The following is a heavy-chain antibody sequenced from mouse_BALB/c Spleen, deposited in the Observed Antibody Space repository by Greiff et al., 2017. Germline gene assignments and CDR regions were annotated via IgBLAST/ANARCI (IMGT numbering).Heavy chain of an antibody. D-gene: IGHD1-1*01. CDR1: GFNIKDTY. J-gene: IGHJ1*01. V-gene: IGHV14-3*02. CDR2: IDPANGNT. Sequence: EVKLQESGAELVKPGASVKLSCTASGFNIKDTYMHWVKQRPEQGLEWIGRIDPANGNTKYDPKFQGKATITADTSSNTAYLQLSSLTSEDTAVYYCASAYYYGSSPHWYFDVWGAGTTVTVSS. CDR3: ASAYYYGSSPHWYFDV.